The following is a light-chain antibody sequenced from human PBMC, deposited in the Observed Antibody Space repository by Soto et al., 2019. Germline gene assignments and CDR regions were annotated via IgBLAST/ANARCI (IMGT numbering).Light chain of an antibody. Sequence: EIVMTQSPATLSVSPGERATLSCRASQSVSSNLAWYQQKPGQAPRLLIYGASTRATGIPARFSGSGSGTEFTPTISSLQSEDFAVYYCQQYNNWRKTFGQGTKVDIK. CDR1: QSVSSN. V-gene: IGKV3-15*01. J-gene: IGKJ1*01. CDR3: QQYNNWRKT. CDR2: GAS.